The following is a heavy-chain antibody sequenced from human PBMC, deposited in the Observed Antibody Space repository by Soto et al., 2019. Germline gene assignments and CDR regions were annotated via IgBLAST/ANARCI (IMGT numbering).Heavy chain of an antibody. J-gene: IGHJ4*02. Sequence: GGSLRLSCAASGFTFSNAWMSWVRQAPGKGLEWVGRIKSKTDGGTTDYAAPVKGRFTISRDDSKNTLYLQMNSLKTEDTAVYYCTTLHKSKWELRPSDYWGQGTLVTVSS. CDR3: TTLHKSKWELRPSDY. V-gene: IGHV3-15*01. D-gene: IGHD1-26*01. CDR1: GFTFSNAW. CDR2: IKSKTDGGTT.